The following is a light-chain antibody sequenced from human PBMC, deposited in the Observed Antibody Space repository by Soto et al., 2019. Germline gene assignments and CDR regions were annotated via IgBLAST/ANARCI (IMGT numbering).Light chain of an antibody. V-gene: IGKV1-5*01. CDR2: DSS. Sequence: DVQMTQSPSTLSASVGDRVTITCRASQSISSWLAWYQQKPGKAPKLLIYDSSSLESGVPSRFSGSGSGTEFTLTISSLQPDDFATYYCQQYNSYQYTFGQGTKVHIK. CDR1: QSISSW. CDR3: QQYNSYQYT. J-gene: IGKJ2*01.